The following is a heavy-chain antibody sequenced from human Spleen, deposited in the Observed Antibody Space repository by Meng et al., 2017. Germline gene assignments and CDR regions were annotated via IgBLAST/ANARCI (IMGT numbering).Heavy chain of an antibody. V-gene: IGHV3-11*01. Sequence: GGSLRLSCAASGFTFSDYYMSWIRQAPGKGLEWVSYISTSGSTMYYADSVKGRFSISRDNAKNSLYLQMTSLRVEDTAVYYCAKEIRPNDYWGQGTLVTVSS. CDR2: ISTSGSTM. CDR3: AKEIRPNDY. J-gene: IGHJ4*02. CDR1: GFTFSDYY.